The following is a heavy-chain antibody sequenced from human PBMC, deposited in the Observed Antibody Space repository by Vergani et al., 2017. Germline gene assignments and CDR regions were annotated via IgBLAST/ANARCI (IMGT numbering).Heavy chain of an antibody. CDR3: ARDVRGAY. Sequence: EVQLLESGGGLVQPGGSLRLSCAASGFTFSSYAMNWVRQAPGKGLEWVSYISSSSSTIYYADSVKGRFTISRDNAKNSLYLQMNSLRAEDTAVYYCARDVRGAYWGQGTLVTVSS. CDR2: ISSSSSTI. J-gene: IGHJ4*02. CDR1: GFTFSSYA. D-gene: IGHD3-10*02. V-gene: IGHV3-48*01.